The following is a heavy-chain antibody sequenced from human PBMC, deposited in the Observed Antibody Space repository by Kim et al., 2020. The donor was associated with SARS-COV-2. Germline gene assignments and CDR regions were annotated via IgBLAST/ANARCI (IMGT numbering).Heavy chain of an antibody. Sequence: GGSLRLSCRASGFTFRDYVMGWVRQAPGKGLEWLSVVRSGGSPTYYADSVKGRFSISRDDSKNTLYLQMNGLRLEDTAVYYCTKDPGYGDPVDYWGQGTLVTVSS. CDR2: VRSGGSPT. D-gene: IGHD4-17*01. CDR1: GFTFRDYV. V-gene: IGHV3-23*03. CDR3: TKDPGYGDPVDY. J-gene: IGHJ4*02.